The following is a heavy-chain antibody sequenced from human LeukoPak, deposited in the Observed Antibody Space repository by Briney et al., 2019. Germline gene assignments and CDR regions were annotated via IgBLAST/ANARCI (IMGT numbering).Heavy chain of an antibody. CDR2: IYNSGST. CDR1: GYSISSGYF. J-gene: IGHJ4*02. D-gene: IGHD4-23*01. Sequence: NPSETLSLTCTVSGYSISSGYFWGWIRQPPGKGLEWIGTIYNSGSTYYNASLKSRVTISVDTSKNQFSLKLSSVTAADTAVYYCARVGGTVVRGAYWGQGTLVTVSS. CDR3: ARVGGTVVRGAY. V-gene: IGHV4-38-2*02.